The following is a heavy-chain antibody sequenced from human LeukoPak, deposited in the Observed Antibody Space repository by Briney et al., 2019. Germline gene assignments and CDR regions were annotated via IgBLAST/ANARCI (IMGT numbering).Heavy chain of an antibody. J-gene: IGHJ5*02. V-gene: IGHV4-4*07. CDR3: ARGKSSWYQGDWFDP. CDR1: GGSISSYY. D-gene: IGHD6-13*01. CDR2: IYTSGST. Sequence: SETLSLTCTVSGGSISSYYWSWIRQPAGKGLEWIGRIYTSGSTNYNPSLKSRVTMSVDTSKNQFSLKLSSVTAADTAVYYCARGKSSWYQGDWFDPWGQGTLVTVSS.